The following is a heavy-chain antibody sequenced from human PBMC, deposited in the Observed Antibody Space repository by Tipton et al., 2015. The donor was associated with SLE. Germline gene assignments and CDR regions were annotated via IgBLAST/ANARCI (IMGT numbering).Heavy chain of an antibody. CDR1: GASITSGSYY. CDR3: ARDRGSLGAFDI. Sequence: LRLSCAVSGASITSGSYYWSWIRQPAGKVLEWIGRIYTSGTTKYNPSLQSRVTISIDTSKNQFSLKLSSVTAADTAVYYCARDRGSLGAFDIWGQGTMVTVSS. J-gene: IGHJ3*02. CDR2: IYTSGTT. D-gene: IGHD2-15*01. V-gene: IGHV4-61*02.